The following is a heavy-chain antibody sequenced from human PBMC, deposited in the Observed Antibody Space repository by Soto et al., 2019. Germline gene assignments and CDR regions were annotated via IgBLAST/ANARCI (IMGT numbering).Heavy chain of an antibody. Sequence: SETLSLTCIVSGGSIGNYYWSWFRQPPGKGLEWIGYIYYSGSTTYHPSLKSRVTISVDTSKNQFSLNLTSVTAADTAVYYCARLGGYYQAFDQWGQGSLVTVSS. D-gene: IGHD3-22*01. J-gene: IGHJ4*02. CDR2: IYYSGST. CDR3: ARLGGYYQAFDQ. CDR1: GGSIGNYY. V-gene: IGHV4-59*08.